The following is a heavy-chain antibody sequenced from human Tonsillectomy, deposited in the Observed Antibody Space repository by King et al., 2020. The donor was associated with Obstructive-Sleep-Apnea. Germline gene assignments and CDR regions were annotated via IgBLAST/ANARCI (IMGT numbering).Heavy chain of an antibody. D-gene: IGHD6-13*01. J-gene: IGHJ4*02. Sequence: QLQESGPGLVKPSGTLSLTCAVSGGSISSSNWWSWVRQPPGKGLEWLGEIYHSGTTNDNPSLKSRVTISVNKSKNQFSLELSSVTAADTAVYYCARDSAPDTGFDYWGQGTLVTVSS. CDR3: ARDSAPDTGFDY. V-gene: IGHV4-4*02. CDR2: IYHSGTT. CDR1: GGSISSSNW.